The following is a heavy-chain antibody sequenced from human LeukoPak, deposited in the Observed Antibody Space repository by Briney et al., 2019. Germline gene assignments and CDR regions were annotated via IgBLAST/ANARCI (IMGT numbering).Heavy chain of an antibody. CDR1: GFTVSSNY. CDR3: ARAYYYDSSGLYYFDY. J-gene: IGHJ4*02. V-gene: IGHV3-66*01. Sequence: GWSLRLSCAASGFTVSSNYMRWVRQAPRKGLEGVSVIYNGGSTYYADSVQGRFTISIDNSKNTLYLQMNSLRAEDTAVYYCARAYYYDSSGLYYFDYWGQGTLVTVSS. D-gene: IGHD3-22*01. CDR2: IYNGGST.